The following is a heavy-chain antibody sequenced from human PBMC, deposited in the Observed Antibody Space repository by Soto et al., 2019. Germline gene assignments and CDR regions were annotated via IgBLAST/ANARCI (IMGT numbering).Heavy chain of an antibody. Sequence: QVQLQQWGAGLLKPSETLSLTCAVYGGSFSGYYWSWIRQPPGKGLEWIGEINHSGSTNYNPSLKSRVTISVDTSKNQFSLKLSSVTAADTAVYYCARGPYSAQSKGASDIWGQGTMVTVSS. V-gene: IGHV4-34*01. J-gene: IGHJ3*02. CDR3: ARGPYSAQSKGASDI. CDR1: GGSFSGYY. D-gene: IGHD1-26*01. CDR2: INHSGST.